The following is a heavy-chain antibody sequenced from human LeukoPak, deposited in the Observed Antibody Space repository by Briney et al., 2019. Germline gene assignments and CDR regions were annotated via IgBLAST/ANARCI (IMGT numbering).Heavy chain of an antibody. D-gene: IGHD2-15*01. CDR3: AREGPQGRTPNWFDP. Sequence: PADTLSLTCTVSGGSISRHYWSWLRQPAGKGLQWIGRIYTTGSTNYNPSLKSRVTMSVDTSKNQFSLKLNSVTAAETAVYYCAREGPQGRTPNWFDPWGQGTLVTVS. CDR1: GGSISRHY. J-gene: IGHJ5*02. CDR2: IYTTGST. V-gene: IGHV4-4*07.